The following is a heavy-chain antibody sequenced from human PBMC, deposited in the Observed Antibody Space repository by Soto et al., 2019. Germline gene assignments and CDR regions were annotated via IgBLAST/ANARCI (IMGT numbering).Heavy chain of an antibody. D-gene: IGHD6-13*01. J-gene: IGHJ4*02. CDR2: MTPSSGNT. V-gene: IGHV1-8*01. CDR3: GRGGPAAGFDS. CDR1: GYTFISND. Sequence: ASVKVSCKASGYTFISNDINWMRQAAGQGLEWMGWMTPSSGNTGYDQKFQGRVTMTRNTSISTAYLELSGLRSDDTAVYYCGRGGPAAGFDSWGQGTLVTVSS.